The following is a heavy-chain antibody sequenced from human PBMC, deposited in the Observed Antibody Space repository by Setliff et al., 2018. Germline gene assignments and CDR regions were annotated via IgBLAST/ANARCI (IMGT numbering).Heavy chain of an antibody. Sequence: LSLTCAVSGYSISSGYYWGWIRQPPGKGLEWLGSVRHRGGTYYNPSLKSRVTISLDTSENQFSLKLSSVTAADTAVYYCARVARLVLSRNAFDIWGQGTMVTVSS. V-gene: IGHV4-38-2*01. J-gene: IGHJ3*02. CDR3: ARVARLVLSRNAFDI. D-gene: IGHD2-2*01. CDR1: GYSISSGYY. CDR2: VRHRGGT.